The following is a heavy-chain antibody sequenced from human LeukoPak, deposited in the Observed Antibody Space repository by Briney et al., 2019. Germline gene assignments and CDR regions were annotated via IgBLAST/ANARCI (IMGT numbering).Heavy chain of an antibody. Sequence: GGSLRLSCAASGFTFSSYSMNWVRQAPGKGLEWVSAISGSGGSTYYADSVKGRFTISRDNSKNTLYLQMNSLRAEDTAVYYCAKDPSPTYVWGSYRHYWGQGTLVTVSS. CDR2: ISGSGGST. V-gene: IGHV3-23*01. CDR3: AKDPSPTYVWGSYRHY. J-gene: IGHJ4*02. CDR1: GFTFSSYS. D-gene: IGHD3-16*02.